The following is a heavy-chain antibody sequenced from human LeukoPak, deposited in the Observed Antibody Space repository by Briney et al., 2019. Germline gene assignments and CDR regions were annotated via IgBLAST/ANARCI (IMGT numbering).Heavy chain of an antibody. CDR1: GGSFSGYY. CDR2: INHSGST. D-gene: IGHD6-6*01. J-gene: IGHJ4*02. CDR3: ASAWEGYPDIAAIY. V-gene: IGHV4-34*01. Sequence: SETLSLTCAVYGGSFSGYYWSWIRQPPGKGLEWIGEINHSGSTNYNPSLKSRVTISVDTSKNQFSLKLSSVTAADTAVYYCASAWEGYPDIAAIYWGQGTLVTVSS.